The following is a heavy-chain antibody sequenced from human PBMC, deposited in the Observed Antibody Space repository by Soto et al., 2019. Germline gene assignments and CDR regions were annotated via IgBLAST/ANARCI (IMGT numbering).Heavy chain of an antibody. D-gene: IGHD3-9*01. CDR3: SRENWFQDY. V-gene: IGHV3-7*03. Sequence: EVRLVESGGGLVQPGGSLRLSCAASGFTYSNYYMTWVRQAPGKGLEWVASIKYDGNEQNYVDSVKGRFTISRDNAKNSLYLQMNSLIADDTALYYCSRENWFQDYWGQGTLVTVSS. CDR2: IKYDGNEQ. CDR1: GFTYSNYY. J-gene: IGHJ4*02.